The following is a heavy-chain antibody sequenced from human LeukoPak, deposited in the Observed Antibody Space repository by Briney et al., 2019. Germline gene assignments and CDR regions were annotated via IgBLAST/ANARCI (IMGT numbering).Heavy chain of an antibody. CDR2: MNPNSGNT. D-gene: IGHD2-2*02. J-gene: IGHJ3*02. V-gene: IGHV1-8*03. CDR1: GYTFTSYD. CDR3: ARDFTYGAIDAFDI. Sequence: ASVKVSCKASGYTFTSYDINWVRQATGQGLEWMGWMNPNSGNTGYAQKFQGRVTITRNTSISTAYMELSSLRSEDTAVYYCARDFTYGAIDAFDIWGQGTMVTVSS.